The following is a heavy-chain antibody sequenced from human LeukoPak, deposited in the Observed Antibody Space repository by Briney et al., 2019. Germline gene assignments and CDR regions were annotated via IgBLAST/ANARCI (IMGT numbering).Heavy chain of an antibody. Sequence: GGSLRLSCAASGFIFDDYGMTWVRQGPGKGLEWVSGINWDGYSTGYADSVRGRFTISRDNAKSTLYLQMNSLRPEDKALYYCVRDLRTDYAFDSWGQGTLVTVSS. CDR1: GFIFDDYG. CDR2: INWDGYST. CDR3: VRDLRTDYAFDS. V-gene: IGHV3-20*04. J-gene: IGHJ4*02. D-gene: IGHD4/OR15-4a*01.